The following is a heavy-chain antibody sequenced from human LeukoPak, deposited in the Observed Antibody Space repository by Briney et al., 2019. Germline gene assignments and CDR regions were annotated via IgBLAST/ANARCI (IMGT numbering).Heavy chain of an antibody. CDR1: GRSISSYY. D-gene: IGHD4-17*01. CDR2: IYYSGSS. CDR3: ARSKSYGDRYAFAI. J-gene: IGHJ3*02. Sequence: PPQTLALTCTVSGRSISSYYWSWIRQPPGKGLEWIGYIYYSGSSNYNPSKKSSVTISVDTSKNQFSLKLSSVTAADTAVYYCARSKSYGDRYAFAIWGQGTMVTVSS. V-gene: IGHV4-59*08.